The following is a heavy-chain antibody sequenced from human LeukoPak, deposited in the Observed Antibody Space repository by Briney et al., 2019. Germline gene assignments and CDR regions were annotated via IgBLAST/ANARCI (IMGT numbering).Heavy chain of an antibody. CDR2: INHSGST. Sequence: SETLSLTGAVYGGSFSGYYWSWIRQPPGKGLEWIGEINHSGSTNYNPSLKSRVTISVDTSKNQFSLKLSSVTAADTAVYYCAAYGSGADNWFDPWGQGTLVTVSS. CDR1: GGSFSGYY. J-gene: IGHJ5*02. V-gene: IGHV4-34*01. CDR3: AAYGSGADNWFDP. D-gene: IGHD3-10*01.